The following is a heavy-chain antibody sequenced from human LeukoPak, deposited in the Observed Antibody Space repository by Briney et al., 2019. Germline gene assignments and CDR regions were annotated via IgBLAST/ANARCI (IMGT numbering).Heavy chain of an antibody. CDR3: TTEGLLWFGELYRDAFDI. J-gene: IGHJ3*02. V-gene: IGHV3-15*01. CDR1: GFTFSNAW. CDR2: IKSKTDGGTT. Sequence: PGGSLRLSCAASGFTFSNAWMSWVRQAPGKGLEGVGRIKSKTDGGTTDYAAPVKGSFTISRDDSKNTLYLQMNSLKTEDTAVYYCTTEGLLWFGELYRDAFDIWGQGTMVTVSS. D-gene: IGHD3-10*01.